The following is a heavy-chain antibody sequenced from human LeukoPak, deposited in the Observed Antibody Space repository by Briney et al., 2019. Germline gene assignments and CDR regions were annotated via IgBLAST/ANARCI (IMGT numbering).Heavy chain of an antibody. V-gene: IGHV3-30-3*01. Sequence: GGSLRLSCAVSGFTFSNYAMHWVRQAPGKGLEWVTVISYDGSNKFYADSVKGRFTISRDNSKNTLYLQMNSLRAEDTAVYYCARLYYDYVWGSYPYDYWGQGTLVTVSS. J-gene: IGHJ4*02. CDR1: GFTFSNYA. D-gene: IGHD3-16*02. CDR3: ARLYYDYVWGSYPYDY. CDR2: ISYDGSNK.